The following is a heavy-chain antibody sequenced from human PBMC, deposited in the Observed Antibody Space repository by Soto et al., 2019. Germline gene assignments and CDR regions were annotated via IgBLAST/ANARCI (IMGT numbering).Heavy chain of an antibody. CDR2: VHYSGSMY. J-gene: IGHJ3*02. V-gene: IGHV4-38-2*01. CDR1: GYSISSGYY. D-gene: IGHD6-19*01. Sequence: SETLSLTCVVSGYSISSGYYWGWIRQPPGKGLEYIGSVHYSGSMYYYNPSLKSRVTISLDTSKNQFSLRLSSVTAADTALYYCARAYSSGWVDAFDIWGQGTMVTVSS. CDR3: ARAYSSGWVDAFDI.